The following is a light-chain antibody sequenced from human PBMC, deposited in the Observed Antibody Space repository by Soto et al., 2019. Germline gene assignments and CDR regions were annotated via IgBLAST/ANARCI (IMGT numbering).Light chain of an antibody. J-gene: IGKJ2*01. V-gene: IGKV3-11*01. CDR3: QQRAIWPYT. Sequence: EIVLTQSPATLSLSPGESATLSCRANRTVFNFLIWYQQKPGQAPRLLIYDTSTRATDIPARFSGTGSGTEFRLTISSLEPEDFALYFCQQRAIWPYTFGPGTKLEIK. CDR2: DTS. CDR1: RTVFNF.